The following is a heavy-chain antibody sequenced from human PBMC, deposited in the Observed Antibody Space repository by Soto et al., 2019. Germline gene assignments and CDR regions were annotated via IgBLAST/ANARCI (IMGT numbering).Heavy chain of an antibody. CDR3: ARRDDYVDY. CDR1: GGSISITKW. J-gene: IGHJ4*02. V-gene: IGHV4-4*02. Sequence: QVQLQESGPGLVKPSGTLSLTCGVSGGSISITKWWSWVRQPPGKGLEWIGEIYHSGSTNYNPSLKSRATRSVDQSKNQFSLNLSSVAAADTAVYYGARRDDYVDYWGQGTLVTVSS. CDR2: IYHSGST. D-gene: IGHD3-16*01.